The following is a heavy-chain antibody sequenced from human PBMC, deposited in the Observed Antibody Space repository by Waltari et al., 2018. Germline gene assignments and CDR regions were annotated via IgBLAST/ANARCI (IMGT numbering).Heavy chain of an antibody. V-gene: IGHV1-69*01. J-gene: IGHJ5*02. CDR3: ATFGGNSNWFDP. CDR1: GAAFSTYA. CDR2: IIPISGTA. Sequence: QVQLVQSGAEVKNPGSTLKVSCKTSGAAFSTYANSWVQQAPGQGLEWMGIIPISGTADYSQKFQGRITITADESTSTAYMELSGLKSDDTAVYYCATFGGNSNWFDPWGQGTLVTVSS. D-gene: IGHD1-7*01.